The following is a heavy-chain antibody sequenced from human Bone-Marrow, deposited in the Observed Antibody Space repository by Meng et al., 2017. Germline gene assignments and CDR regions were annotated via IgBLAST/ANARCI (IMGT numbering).Heavy chain of an antibody. CDR3: VRDENISLGKLFGDY. D-gene: IGHD2-21*01. CDR2: INPNNGDT. V-gene: IGHV1-2*06. Sequence: ASVKVSCKPSGYNFPDYYIHWVRQAPGQGLEWLGHINPNNGDTLYAQKFQGRVSMTGDTSISTAYVELSSLRSDDTAVYYCVRDENISLGKLFGDYWGQGTMVTVSS. J-gene: IGHJ4*02. CDR1: GYNFPDYY.